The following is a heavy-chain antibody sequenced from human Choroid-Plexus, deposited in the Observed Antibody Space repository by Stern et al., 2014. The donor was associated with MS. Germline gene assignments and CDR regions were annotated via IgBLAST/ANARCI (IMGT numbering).Heavy chain of an antibody. Sequence: VQPVESGGGVVQPGRPLRLSCVASGFTLGSCAMHWVRQAPGKGPEWVAGVSYDGSNKYYADSVKGRFTISRDNSQNTLYMRMSSLRPEDTAVYYCAKDRQYLTYFFDHWGQGSLVTVSS. CDR1: GFTLGSCA. D-gene: IGHD2/OR15-2a*01. CDR2: VSYDGSNK. V-gene: IGHV3-30*18. CDR3: AKDRQYLTYFFDH. J-gene: IGHJ5*02.